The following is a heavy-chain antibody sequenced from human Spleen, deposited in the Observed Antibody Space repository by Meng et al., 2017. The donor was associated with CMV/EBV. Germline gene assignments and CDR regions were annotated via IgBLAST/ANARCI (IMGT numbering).Heavy chain of an antibody. CDR1: TVSGSC. D-gene: IGHD1-1*01. CDR2: INHDGTII. V-gene: IGHV3-74*01. J-gene: IGHJ4*02. CDR3: AKDFYNATYSSPGDDFDS. Sequence: TVSGSCVNWVRQAPGKGLVWVARINHDGTIINYADSVKGRFTISRDNVKSTLFLQMNSLRAEDTAVYYCAKDFYNATYSSPGDDFDSWGQGTLVTVSS.